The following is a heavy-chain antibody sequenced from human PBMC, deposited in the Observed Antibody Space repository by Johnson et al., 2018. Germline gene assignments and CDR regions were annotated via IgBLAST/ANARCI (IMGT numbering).Heavy chain of an antibody. J-gene: IGHJ3*02. CDR2: ISYDGSNK. CDR1: GFTFSSYG. D-gene: IGHD2-2*01. CDR3: AGGGMGNIVVVPAATADAFDI. Sequence: QVQLVQSGGGVVQPGRSLRLSCAASGFTFSSYGMHWVRQAPGKGLEWVAVISYDGSNKYYADSVKGRFTISRDNSKNTLYLQMNSLRAEDTAVYYCAGGGMGNIVVVPAATADAFDIWGQGTMVTVSS. V-gene: IGHV3-30*03.